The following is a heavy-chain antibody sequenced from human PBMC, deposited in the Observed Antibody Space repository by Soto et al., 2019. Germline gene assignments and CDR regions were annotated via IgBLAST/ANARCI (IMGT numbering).Heavy chain of an antibody. Sequence: EVQLLESGGGLVQPGGSLRLSSAASGFTFNSYAMSWVRQAPGKGLEWVSAISDSGTNTFYADSVKGRFTISRDNSKNTLYLQMNTLRAEDTAVYYCALRATGSKFDHWGQGTLVTVSS. V-gene: IGHV3-23*01. CDR2: ISDSGTNT. CDR3: ALRATGSKFDH. J-gene: IGHJ4*02. CDR1: GFTFNSYA.